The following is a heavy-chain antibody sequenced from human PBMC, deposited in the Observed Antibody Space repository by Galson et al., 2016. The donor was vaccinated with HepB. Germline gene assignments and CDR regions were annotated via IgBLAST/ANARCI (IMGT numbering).Heavy chain of an antibody. V-gene: IGHV4-4*02. CDR2: IDHSGST. CDR1: GGSISSSNW. Sequence: ETLSLTCAVSGGSISSSNWWSWFRQPPGKGLEWIGEIDHSGSTNYKSSFRSRGSIMVDKSKNHFSLKLTSVTAADTAVYYCARVTTSYCTNGICYASWFFDLWGRGTLVTVSS. CDR3: ARVTTSYCTNGICYASWFFDL. D-gene: IGHD2-8*01. J-gene: IGHJ2*01.